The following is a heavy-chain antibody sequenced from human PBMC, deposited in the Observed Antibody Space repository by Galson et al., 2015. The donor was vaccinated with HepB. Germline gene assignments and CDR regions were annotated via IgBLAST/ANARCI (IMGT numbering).Heavy chain of an antibody. CDR1: EFTFNNHA. D-gene: IGHD1-7*01. CDR3: AKDRGWNYQWIDH. J-gene: IGHJ4*02. CDR2: ISYDGSSK. Sequence: SLRLSCAASEFTFNNHAMHWVRQAPGKGLEWVAVISYDGSSKFYADSVKGRFTISRDNSKDTLFLQMNSLRVEDTAVYYCAKDRGWNYQWIDHWGQGVLVIVSS. V-gene: IGHV3-30*18.